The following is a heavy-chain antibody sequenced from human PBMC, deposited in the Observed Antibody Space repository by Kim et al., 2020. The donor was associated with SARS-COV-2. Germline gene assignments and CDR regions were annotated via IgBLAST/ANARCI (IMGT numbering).Heavy chain of an antibody. D-gene: IGHD6-19*01. Sequence: SETLSLTCAVYGGSFSGYYWSWIRQPPGKGLEWIGEINHSGSTNYNPSLKSRVTISVDTSKNQFSLKLSSVTAADTAVYYCARYSSGWYSEMDYWGQGTLVTVSS. CDR3: ARYSSGWYSEMDY. V-gene: IGHV4-34*01. CDR1: GGSFSGYY. J-gene: IGHJ4*02. CDR2: INHSGST.